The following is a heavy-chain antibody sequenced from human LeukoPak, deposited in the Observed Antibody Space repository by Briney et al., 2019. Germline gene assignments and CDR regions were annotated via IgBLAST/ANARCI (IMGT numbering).Heavy chain of an antibody. J-gene: IGHJ4*02. CDR3: AIHRSSSWYEPLDY. Sequence: ASVKVSCKASGYTFTSYGISWVRQAPGQGLEWMGWISAYNGNTNYAQKFQGRVTITADKSTSTAYMELSSLRSEDTAVYYCAIHRSSSWYEPLDYWGQGTLVTVSS. CDR2: ISAYNGNT. CDR1: GYTFTSYG. V-gene: IGHV1-18*01. D-gene: IGHD6-13*01.